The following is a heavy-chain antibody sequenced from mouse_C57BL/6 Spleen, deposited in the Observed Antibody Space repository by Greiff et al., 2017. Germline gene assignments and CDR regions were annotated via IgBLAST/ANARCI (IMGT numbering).Heavy chain of an antibody. Sequence: EVQLQQSGPELVKPGASVKISCKASGYTFTDYYMNWVKQSHGKSLEWIGDINPNNGGTSYNQKFKGKATLTVDKSSSTAYMELRSLTSEDSAVYYCASGRGFSFDYWGQGTTLTVSS. CDR2: INPNNGGT. J-gene: IGHJ2*01. V-gene: IGHV1-26*01. CDR3: ASGRGFSFDY. CDR1: GYTFTDYY.